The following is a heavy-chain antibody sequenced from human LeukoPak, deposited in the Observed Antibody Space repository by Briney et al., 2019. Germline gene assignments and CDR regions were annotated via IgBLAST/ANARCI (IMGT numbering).Heavy chain of an antibody. J-gene: IGHJ4*02. V-gene: IGHV3-74*01. CDR3: AKVLAVTSYGAKSIFDH. CDR2: INSDGSSI. D-gene: IGHD4-23*01. Sequence: PGGSLRLSCAASGFTFSSYWMHWVRQAPGKGLVWVSRINSDGSSISYADSVKGRFAISRDNAKNTLYLQMNSLRAEDTAVYYCAKVLAVTSYGAKSIFDHWGQGTLVTVSS. CDR1: GFTFSSYW.